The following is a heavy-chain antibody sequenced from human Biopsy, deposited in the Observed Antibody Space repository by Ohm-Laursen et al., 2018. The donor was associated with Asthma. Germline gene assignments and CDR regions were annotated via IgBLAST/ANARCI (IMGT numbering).Heavy chain of an antibody. J-gene: IGHJ5*02. V-gene: IGHV4-30-4*08. CDR3: ARDLSFYDSSGYYRRWFDP. CDR2: IYYSGST. Sequence: TLSLTCTVSGGSLSSGPYYWSWVRQHPGKGLEWIGYIYYSGSTYYNPSLKSRVTISVDTSKNQFSLKLSSVTAADTAVYYCARDLSFYDSSGYYRRWFDPWGQGTLVTVSS. D-gene: IGHD3-22*01. CDR1: GGSLSSGPYY.